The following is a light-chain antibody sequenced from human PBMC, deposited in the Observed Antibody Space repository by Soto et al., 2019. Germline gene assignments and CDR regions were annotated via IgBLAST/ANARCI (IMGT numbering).Light chain of an antibody. Sequence: QSALTQPPSVSGSPGQSVTISCTGTSSDVGGYDYVSWYQQHPGKAPKLILYDVNQRPSGVPDRFSGSKSGNAASLTISGLQSEDEADYYCCSFSGTNTLYVFGTGTKVTVL. J-gene: IGLJ1*01. CDR2: DVN. CDR1: SSDVGGYDY. CDR3: CSFSGTNTLYV. V-gene: IGLV2-11*01.